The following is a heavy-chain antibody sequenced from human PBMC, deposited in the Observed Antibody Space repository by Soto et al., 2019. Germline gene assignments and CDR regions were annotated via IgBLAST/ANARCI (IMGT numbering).Heavy chain of an antibody. V-gene: IGHV4-4*02. CDR2: IYHSGST. CDR3: ASRKMYSSGWSGAFEI. Sequence: QVQLQESGPGLVKPSGTLSLTCAVSGGSISSSNWWSWVRQPPGKGLEWIGEIYHSGSTNYNPSPNRRVTTSVDESKDQFSLRLGSVTAADTAVYYCASRKMYSSGWSGAFEIWGQGTMVTVSS. J-gene: IGHJ3*02. D-gene: IGHD6-19*01. CDR1: GGSISSSNW.